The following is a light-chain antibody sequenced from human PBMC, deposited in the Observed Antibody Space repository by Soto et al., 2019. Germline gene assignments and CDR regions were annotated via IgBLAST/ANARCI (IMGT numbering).Light chain of an antibody. Sequence: EIVLTQSPGTLSSSPGERATLSCRASQSVSSNFLAWYQQKPGQTPRLLIYGASSRATGIPDRFSGSGSGTDFSLTIRRLEPEAFAVYYCQQYGSSSSLGQGTKVEIK. J-gene: IGKJ1*01. CDR2: GAS. CDR1: QSVSSNF. V-gene: IGKV3-20*01. CDR3: QQYGSSSS.